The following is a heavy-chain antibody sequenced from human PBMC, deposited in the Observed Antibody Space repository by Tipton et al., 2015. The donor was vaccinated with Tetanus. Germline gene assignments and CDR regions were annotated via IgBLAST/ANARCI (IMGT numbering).Heavy chain of an antibody. CDR3: ARGGLVPAALPMDV. J-gene: IGHJ6*02. V-gene: IGHV4-39*07. D-gene: IGHD2-2*01. CDR2: IYYSGST. CDR1: GGSISSSSYY. Sequence: TLSLTCTVSGGSISSSSYYWGWIRQPPGKGLEWIGSIYYSGSTYYNPSLKSRVTISVDTSKNQFSLKLSSVTAADTAVYYCARGGLVPAALPMDVWGQGTTVTVSS.